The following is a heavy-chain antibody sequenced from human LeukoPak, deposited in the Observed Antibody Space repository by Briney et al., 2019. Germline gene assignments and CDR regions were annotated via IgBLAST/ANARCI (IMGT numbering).Heavy chain of an antibody. CDR3: ASRDTATGLD. Sequence: SETLSLTCAVYGGSFSGYYWSWIRQPPGKGLEWIGEINHSGSTNYNPSLKSRVTIPVDTSKNQFSLKLSSVTAADTAVYYCASRDTATGLDWGQGTLVTVSS. D-gene: IGHD5-18*01. CDR2: INHSGST. J-gene: IGHJ4*02. V-gene: IGHV4-34*01. CDR1: GGSFSGYY.